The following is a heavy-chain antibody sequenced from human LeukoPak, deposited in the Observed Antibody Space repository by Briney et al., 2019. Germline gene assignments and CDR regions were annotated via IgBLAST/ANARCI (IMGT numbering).Heavy chain of an antibody. Sequence: PSETLSLTCTVSGGSISSYYWSWIRQPPGKGLEWIGYIYYSGTTNYNPSLKSRVTISVDTSKNQFSLKLSSVTAADTAVYYCAREGYDSSGYVFFDYWGQGTLVTVSS. CDR2: IYYSGTT. CDR1: GGSISSYY. V-gene: IGHV4-59*01. J-gene: IGHJ4*02. CDR3: AREGYDSSGYVFFDY. D-gene: IGHD3-22*01.